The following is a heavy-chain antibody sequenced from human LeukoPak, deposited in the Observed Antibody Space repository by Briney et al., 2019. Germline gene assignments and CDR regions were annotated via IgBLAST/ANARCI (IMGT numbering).Heavy chain of an antibody. CDR2: IYYSGST. CDR3: ARVPYYYYGSGWTGYYFDY. Sequence: SETLSLTCTVSGGSISSYYWSWIRQPPGKGLEWIGYIYYSGSTNYNPSLKSRVTISVDTSKNQFSLKLSSVTAADTAVYYCARVPYYYYGSGWTGYYFDYWGQGTLVTVSS. CDR1: GGSISSYY. J-gene: IGHJ4*02. V-gene: IGHV4-59*01. D-gene: IGHD3-10*01.